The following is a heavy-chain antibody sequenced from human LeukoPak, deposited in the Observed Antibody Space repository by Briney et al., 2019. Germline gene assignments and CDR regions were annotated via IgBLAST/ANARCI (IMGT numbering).Heavy chain of an antibody. CDR1: GVSMSAYQ. CDR3: ATSNDAKIAPFDH. J-gene: IGHJ4*02. V-gene: IGHV4-4*09. D-gene: IGHD2-21*01. CDR2: INTKGET. Sequence: SETLSLTCTVSGVSMSAYQWSWVRQSPEKGLEWIGCINTKGETSYNPSLKSRVTTSVDTSKSQFSLRLTSVTAADTAVYYCATSNDAKIAPFDHWGQGAPVAVSS.